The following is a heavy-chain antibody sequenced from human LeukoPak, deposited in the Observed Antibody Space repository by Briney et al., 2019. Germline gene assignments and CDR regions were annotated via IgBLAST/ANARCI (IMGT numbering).Heavy chain of an antibody. V-gene: IGHV3-21*01. CDR3: ARGTYYYDSSGYSSPGY. Sequence: PGGSLRLSCAASGFTFSSYSMNWVRQAPGKGLEWVSSISSSSSYIYYADSVKGRFTISRENAKNSLYLQMNSLRAEDTAVYYCARGTYYYDSSGYSSPGYWGQGTLVTVSS. J-gene: IGHJ4*02. D-gene: IGHD3-22*01. CDR1: GFTFSSYS. CDR2: ISSSSSYI.